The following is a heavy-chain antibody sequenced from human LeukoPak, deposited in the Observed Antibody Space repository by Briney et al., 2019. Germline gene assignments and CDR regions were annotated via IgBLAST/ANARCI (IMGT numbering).Heavy chain of an antibody. J-gene: IGHJ6*03. V-gene: IGHV3-7*03. CDR2: IKQDGSEK. Sequence: GGSLRLSCAASGFTFSSYWMSWVRQAPGKGLEWVANIKQDGSEKYYVDSVKGRFTISRDNAKNSLYLQMNSLRAEDTAVYYCTRQGFVGYYSYYMDVWGKGTTVTVSS. CDR1: GFTFSSYW. CDR3: TRQGFVGYYSYYMDV. D-gene: IGHD3-3*01.